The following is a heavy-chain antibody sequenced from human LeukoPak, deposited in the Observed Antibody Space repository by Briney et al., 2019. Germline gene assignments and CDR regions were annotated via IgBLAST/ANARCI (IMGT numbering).Heavy chain of an antibody. CDR2: INHSGST. Sequence: PSETLSLTCAVYGGSFSGYYWSWIRQPPGKGLEWIGEINHSGSTNYNPSLKSRVTISVDTSKNQFSLKLSSVTAADTAVYYCARQMDRYNRFDYWGQGTLVTVSS. V-gene: IGHV4-34*01. CDR1: GGSFSGYY. CDR3: ARQMDRYNRFDY. D-gene: IGHD1-1*01. J-gene: IGHJ4*02.